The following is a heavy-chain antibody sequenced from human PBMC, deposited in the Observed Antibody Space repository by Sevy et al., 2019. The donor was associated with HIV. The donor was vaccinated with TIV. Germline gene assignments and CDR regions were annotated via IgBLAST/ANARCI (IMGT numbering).Heavy chain of an antibody. J-gene: IGHJ5*01. Sequence: GGSLRLSCAASGFTFSTYAMSWVRQAPGKGPEWVSYISASGDSTYYADSVKGRFTISRDNSKNTLYLQMNSLRDGDTAVYYCVGRKVGDFWSGSIRGPWAGGPLFDYWGHGTLVTVSS. D-gene: IGHD3-3*01. CDR2: ISASGDST. V-gene: IGHV3-23*01. CDR3: VGRKVGDFWSGSIRGPWAGGPLFDY. CDR1: GFTFSTYA.